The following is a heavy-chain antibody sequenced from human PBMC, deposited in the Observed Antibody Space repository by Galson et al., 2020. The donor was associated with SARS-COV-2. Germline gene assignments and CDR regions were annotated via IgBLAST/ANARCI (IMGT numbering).Heavy chain of an antibody. Sequence: SETLSLTCTLSGGSFSRYYGSWIRQPPGKGLEWIGYVYYNGNTNYNPSLKSRVSISVDTSENQFSLRLSSVTAADTAVYYCARVDCSGGSCYYYACDIWGQGTMVSVSS. V-gene: IGHV4-59*08. CDR3: ARVDCSGGSCYYYACDI. D-gene: IGHD2-15*01. CDR1: GGSFSRYY. J-gene: IGHJ3*02. CDR2: VYYNGNT.